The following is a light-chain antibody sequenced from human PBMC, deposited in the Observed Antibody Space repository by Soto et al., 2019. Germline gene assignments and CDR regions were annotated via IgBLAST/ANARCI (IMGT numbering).Light chain of an antibody. CDR1: QSLLHTNEYYY. CDR3: MQVLPTPFT. V-gene: IGKV2-28*01. Sequence: DVVMTQSPLSLPVTPGEPASISCRSSQSLLHTNEYYYLDWYLQKPGQSSEILIYFGSNRACGVPDMFSGSRSGKYFTLNISRVEAEDVVVYYCMQVLPTPFTFGGGTKVDIK. CDR2: FGS. J-gene: IGKJ3*01.